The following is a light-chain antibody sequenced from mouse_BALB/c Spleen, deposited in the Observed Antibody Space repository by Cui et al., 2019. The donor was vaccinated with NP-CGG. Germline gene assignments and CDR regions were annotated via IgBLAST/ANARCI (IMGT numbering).Light chain of an antibody. J-gene: IGLJ1*01. Sequence: QPAVTQESAATTSPGETVTPTCRSSTGAVTTNNYANWVQEKPDHLFTGLIGGTNNRAPGVPARFSGSLIGDKAALTITGAQTEDEAIYFCALWYSNHWVFGGGTKLTVL. CDR1: TGAVTTNNY. CDR2: GTN. V-gene: IGLV1*01. CDR3: ALWYSNHWV.